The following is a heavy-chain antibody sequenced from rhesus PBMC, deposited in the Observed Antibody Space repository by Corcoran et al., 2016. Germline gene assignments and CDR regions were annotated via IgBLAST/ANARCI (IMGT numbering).Heavy chain of an antibody. CDR3: ASAYGLDS. Sequence: QVQLQESGPGLVKPSETLSLTCAVSGGSISSNYWNWIRQPPGKGLEWIGRIYGGRGSPTYNPSLTSRVTISTDTSKNQFSLKLSSVTAADTAVYYCASAYGLDSWGQGVVVTVSS. CDR1: GGSISSNY. V-gene: IGHV4-147*01. J-gene: IGHJ6*01. CDR2: IYGGRGSP.